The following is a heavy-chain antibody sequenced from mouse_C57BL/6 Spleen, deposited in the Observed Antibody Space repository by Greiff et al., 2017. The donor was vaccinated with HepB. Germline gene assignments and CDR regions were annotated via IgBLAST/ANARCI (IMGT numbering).Heavy chain of an antibody. CDR1: GYTFTSYT. D-gene: IGHD1-1*01. Sequence: VQLQQSGAELARPGASVKMSCKASGYTFTSYTMHWVKQRPGQGLEWIGYINPSSGYTKYNQKFKDKATLTAVKSSSTAYMQLSSLTSEDSAVYYCARRAFITTVVAEGYFDYWGQGTTLTVSS. CDR3: ARRAFITTVVAEGYFDY. J-gene: IGHJ2*01. CDR2: INPSSGYT. V-gene: IGHV1-4*01.